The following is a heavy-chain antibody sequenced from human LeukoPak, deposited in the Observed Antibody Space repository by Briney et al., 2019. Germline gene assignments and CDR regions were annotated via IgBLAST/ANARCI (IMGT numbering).Heavy chain of an antibody. D-gene: IGHD4-17*01. CDR3: ARRHGDYLGGFEY. Sequence: GGSLRLSCVASRITLSSYSINWVRQAPGKGLEWVSYISTSSTTIYYADSVKGRFTISRDNAKNSLYLQMNSLRDEDTAVYYRARRHGDYLGGFEYWGQGTLVTVSS. CDR2: ISTSSTTI. V-gene: IGHV3-48*02. CDR1: RITLSSYS. J-gene: IGHJ4*02.